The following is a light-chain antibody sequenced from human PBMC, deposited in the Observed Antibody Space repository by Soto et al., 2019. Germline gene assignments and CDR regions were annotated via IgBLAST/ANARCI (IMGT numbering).Light chain of an antibody. V-gene: IGKV1-5*03. CDR1: QNIGSW. CDR2: KAS. J-gene: IGKJ1*01. CDR3: QQYNNYWT. Sequence: EIEMTQTHSTLSASVGDGVTITGRASQNIGSWLAWYQQKPGKAPKLLISKASSLQSGVPSRFSGSGSGTEFTLTISNLQPDDFATYYCQQYNNYWTFGQGTKVAIK.